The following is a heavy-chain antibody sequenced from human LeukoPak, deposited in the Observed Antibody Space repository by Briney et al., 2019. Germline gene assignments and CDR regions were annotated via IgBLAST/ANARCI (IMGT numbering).Heavy chain of an antibody. D-gene: IGHD3-10*01. CDR1: GFSFGDYA. Sequence: GGYLRLSCAASGFSFGDYAMHWVRQAPGKGLEWVSGMTWNSDIKAYADAVKGRFTVSRDNAKNSLYLQMNSLRSDDTALYYCARAPISGSYSQYFYMDVWGKGTTVTISS. CDR2: MTWNSDIK. CDR3: ARAPISGSYSQYFYMDV. V-gene: IGHV3-9*01. J-gene: IGHJ6*03.